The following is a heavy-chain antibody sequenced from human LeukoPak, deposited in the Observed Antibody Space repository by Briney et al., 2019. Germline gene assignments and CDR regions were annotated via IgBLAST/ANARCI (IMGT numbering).Heavy chain of an antibody. CDR3: VRRSGSFQGDYNFDY. J-gene: IGHJ4*02. V-gene: IGHV5-51*01. Sequence: GESLKISCKGSGDIFTSYWIAWVRQMPGKGLEGMGIIYPGDSDTRYSPSFQGQVTISPYKSISTPYLQWSSLKASDTAMYYYVRRSGSFQGDYNFDYWGQGTLVTVSS. D-gene: IGHD1-26*01. CDR2: IYPGDSDT. CDR1: GDIFTSYW.